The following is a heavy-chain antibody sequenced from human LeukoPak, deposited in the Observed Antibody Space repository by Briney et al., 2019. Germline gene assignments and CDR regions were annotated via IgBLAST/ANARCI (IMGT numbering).Heavy chain of an antibody. D-gene: IGHD3-9*01. CDR1: GFTFSSYE. J-gene: IGHJ4*02. CDR2: ISYDGSNK. CDR3: ARTFDWLFNFDY. V-gene: IGHV3-30*04. Sequence: GGSLRLSCAASGFTFSSYEMNWVRQAPGKGLEWVAVISYDGSNKYYADSVKGRFTISRDNSKNTLYLQMNSLRAEDTAVYYCARTFDWLFNFDYWGQGTLVTVSS.